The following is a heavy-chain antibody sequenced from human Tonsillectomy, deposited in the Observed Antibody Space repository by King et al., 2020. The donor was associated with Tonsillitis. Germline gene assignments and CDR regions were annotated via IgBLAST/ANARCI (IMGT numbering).Heavy chain of an antibody. CDR1: GFMFSDFY. J-gene: IGHJ4*02. D-gene: IGHD3-22*01. Sequence: VQLVESGGGLVKPGGSLRLSCAASGFMFSDFYMSGIRQAPGKGLEWVSYISSRDATTYYADSVKGRFIISRDNAKNPLFLQMNSLRAEDTAVYYCARDTYYSDNTYDYWGQGTLVTVSS. V-gene: IGHV3-11*01. CDR2: ISSRDATT. CDR3: ARDTYYSDNTYDY.